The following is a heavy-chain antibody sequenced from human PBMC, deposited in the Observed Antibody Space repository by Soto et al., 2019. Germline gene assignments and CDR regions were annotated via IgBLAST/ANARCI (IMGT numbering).Heavy chain of an antibody. CDR2: ISSSGSTI. Sequence: QVQLVESGGGLVKPGGSLRLSCAASGFTFSDYYMSWIRQAPGKGLEWVSYISSSGSTIYYVDSVKGRFTISRDNAKNSLYLQMNSLRAEDTAVYFCATSMVVAATPAYYFAYWGPGTLVTVSS. CDR1: GFTFSDYY. J-gene: IGHJ4*02. V-gene: IGHV3-11*01. D-gene: IGHD2-15*01. CDR3: ATSMVVAATPAYYFAY.